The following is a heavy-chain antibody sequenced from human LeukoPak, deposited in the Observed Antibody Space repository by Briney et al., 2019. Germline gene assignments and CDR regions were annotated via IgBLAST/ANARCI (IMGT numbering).Heavy chain of an antibody. V-gene: IGHV3-74*01. J-gene: IGHJ6*02. Sequence: GGSLRLSCAASGFTFSNYWMPWVRQAPGKGLVWVSRINSDGSSTSYADSVKGRFTISRDNVKNTLYLQMNSLRAEDTAVYYCARDSGGGGYGMDVWGQGTTVTVFS. CDR2: INSDGSST. CDR3: ARDSGGGGYGMDV. CDR1: GFTFSNYW. D-gene: IGHD2-15*01.